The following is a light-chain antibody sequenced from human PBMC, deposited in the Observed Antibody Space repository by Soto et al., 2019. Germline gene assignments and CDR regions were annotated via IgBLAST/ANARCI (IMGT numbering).Light chain of an antibody. CDR2: DAS. Sequence: EIVLTQSPATLSLSLGERVTLSCRASQSVSTYLAWYQQRAGQSPRLLIYDASNRATGIPARFSGSGSGTEFTLTISSLEPEDFAVYYCQQRRDWPLTFGQGTKVEVK. V-gene: IGKV3-11*01. CDR1: QSVSTY. J-gene: IGKJ1*01. CDR3: QQRRDWPLT.